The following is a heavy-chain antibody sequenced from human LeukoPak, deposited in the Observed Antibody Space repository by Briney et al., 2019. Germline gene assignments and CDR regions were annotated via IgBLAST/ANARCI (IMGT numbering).Heavy chain of an antibody. D-gene: IGHD2-21*02. J-gene: IGHJ5*02. Sequence: GESLKISCKGPGYSFTSYWIGWVRQMPGKGLEWMGIIYPGDSDTRYSPSFQGQVTISADKSISTAYLQWSSLKASDTAMYYCARRDDCYSCGIDPWGQGTLVTVSS. CDR2: IYPGDSDT. CDR3: ARRDDCYSCGIDP. CDR1: GYSFTSYW. V-gene: IGHV5-51*01.